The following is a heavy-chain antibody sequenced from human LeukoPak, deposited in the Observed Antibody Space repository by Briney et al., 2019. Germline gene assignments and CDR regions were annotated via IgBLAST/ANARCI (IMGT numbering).Heavy chain of an antibody. CDR2: ISGSGGST. Sequence: PGGSLRLSCAASGFTFSSYAMSWVRQAPGKGLEWVSAISGSGGSTHYADFVKGRFTISRDNSKNTLYLQMNSLRAEDTAVYYCAKDRIFGVVIIQYYFDYWGQGTLVTVSS. D-gene: IGHD3-3*01. V-gene: IGHV3-23*01. CDR1: GFTFSSYA. CDR3: AKDRIFGVVIIQYYFDY. J-gene: IGHJ4*02.